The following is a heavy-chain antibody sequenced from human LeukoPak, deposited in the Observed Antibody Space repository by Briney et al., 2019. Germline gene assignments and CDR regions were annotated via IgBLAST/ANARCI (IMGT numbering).Heavy chain of an antibody. D-gene: IGHD6-19*01. CDR1: GYSISSGYF. CDR2: IYHSGST. CDR3: ARASSSGWGFRDY. Sequence: SETLSLTCAVSGYSISSGYFWGWIRQPPGKGLEWIGSIYHSGSTYYNPSLKSRVTISVDTSKNQCSLKLSSVTAADTAVYYCARASSSGWGFRDYWGQGTLVTVSS. J-gene: IGHJ4*02. V-gene: IGHV4-38-2*01.